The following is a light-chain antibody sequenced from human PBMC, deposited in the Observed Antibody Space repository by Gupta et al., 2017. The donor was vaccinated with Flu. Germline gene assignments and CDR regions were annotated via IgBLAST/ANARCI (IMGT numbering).Light chain of an antibody. Sequence: PATLSVSPGERATLSCRASQSVSSNLAWYQQKPGQAPRLLIYGASTRATGIPASFSGSGSGTEFTLTISSLQSEDFAVYYCQQYNNWLGTFGRGTKVEIK. CDR3: QQYNNWLGT. V-gene: IGKV3-15*01. J-gene: IGKJ1*01. CDR2: GAS. CDR1: QSVSSN.